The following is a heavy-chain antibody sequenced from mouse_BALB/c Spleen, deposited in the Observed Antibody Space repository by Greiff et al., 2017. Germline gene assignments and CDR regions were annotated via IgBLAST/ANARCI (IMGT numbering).Heavy chain of an antibody. CDR1: GFSLTSYG. J-gene: IGHJ3*01. CDR3: ARHPSHGYGSAWFAY. V-gene: IGHV2-2*02. Sequence: VQLQESGPGLVQPSQSLSITCTVSGFSLTSYGVHWVRQSPGKGLEWLGVIWSGGSTDYNAAFISRLSISKDNSKSQVFFKMNSLQANDTAIYYCARHPSHGYGSAWFAYWGQGTLVTVSA. CDR2: IWSGGST. D-gene: IGHD1-1*01.